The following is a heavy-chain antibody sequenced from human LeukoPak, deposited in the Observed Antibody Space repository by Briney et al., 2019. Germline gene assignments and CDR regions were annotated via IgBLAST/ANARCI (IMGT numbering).Heavy chain of an antibody. CDR3: ARHARAAMYYFDY. Sequence: SETLSLTCTVSGGSISSSSYYWGWIRQPPGKGLEWIGSIYYSGSTYYNPSLKSRVTISVDTSKNQFSLKPSSVTAADTAVYYCARHARAAMYYFDYWGQGTLVTVSS. V-gene: IGHV4-39*01. CDR1: GGSISSSSYY. J-gene: IGHJ4*02. CDR2: IYYSGST. D-gene: IGHD2-2*01.